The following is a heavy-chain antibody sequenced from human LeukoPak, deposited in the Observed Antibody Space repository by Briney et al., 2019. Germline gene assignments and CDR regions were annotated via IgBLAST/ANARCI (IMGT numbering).Heavy chain of an antibody. CDR3: AADLSDPRRGASYLDS. CDR2: ITVGTGAT. CDR1: GITSTNFA. V-gene: IGHV1-58*01. Sequence: SVKVSCKASGITSTNFAVQWVRQARGQRLEWIGWITVGTGATKCAQDFQHRVTITRDMSTRTLYMELTSLRSEDTAVYYCAADLSDPRRGASYLDSWGQGTLVTVSS. J-gene: IGHJ4*02. D-gene: IGHD1-1*01.